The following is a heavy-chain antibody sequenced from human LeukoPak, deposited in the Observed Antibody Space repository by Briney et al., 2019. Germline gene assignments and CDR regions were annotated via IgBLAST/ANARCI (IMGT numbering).Heavy chain of an antibody. CDR1: GCTFSSYW. D-gene: IGHD6-25*01. V-gene: IGHV3-7*01. J-gene: IGHJ4*02. CDR3: ARPSYSGGWYYLDY. Sequence: GASLRLSCAASGCTFSSYWMNWVRQAPGKGLEWVAKIKQDGSETYYVDSVKGRFSVSRDNAKNSLYLQMNSQRGEDTAMYYCARPSYSGGWYYLDYWGQGTLVTVSS. CDR2: IKQDGSET.